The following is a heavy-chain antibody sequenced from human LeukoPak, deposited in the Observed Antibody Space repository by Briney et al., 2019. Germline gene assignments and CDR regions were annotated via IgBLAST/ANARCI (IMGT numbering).Heavy chain of an antibody. CDR2: ISAYNGNT. V-gene: IGHV1-18*01. Sequence: ASVKVSSKASGYTFTSYGISWVRQAPGQGLEWMGWISAYNGNTNYAQKLQGRVTMTTDTSTSTAYMELRSLRSDDTAVYYCARGEINYYKCYSDYWGQGTLVTVSS. D-gene: IGHD3-22*01. J-gene: IGHJ4*02. CDR1: GYTFTSYG. CDR3: ARGEINYYKCYSDY.